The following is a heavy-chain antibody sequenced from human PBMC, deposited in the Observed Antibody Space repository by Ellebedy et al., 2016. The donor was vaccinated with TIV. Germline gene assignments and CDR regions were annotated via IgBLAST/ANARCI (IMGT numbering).Heavy chain of an antibody. V-gene: IGHV4-34*01. CDR1: GGSFSGYY. D-gene: IGHD3-10*01. Sequence: MPGGSLRLSCAVYGGSFSGYYWSWIRQPPGKGLEWIGEINHSGSTNYNPSLKSRVTISVDTSKNQFSLNLSSVTAADTAVYYCARVGRTMVRGVTYYYYYGMDVWGQGTTVTVSS. J-gene: IGHJ6*02. CDR2: INHSGST. CDR3: ARVGRTMVRGVTYYYYYGMDV.